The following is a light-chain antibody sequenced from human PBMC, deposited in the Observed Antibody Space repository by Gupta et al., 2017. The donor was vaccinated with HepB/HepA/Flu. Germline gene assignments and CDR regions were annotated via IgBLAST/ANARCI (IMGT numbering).Light chain of an antibody. J-gene: IGKJ4*01. CDR2: WAS. CDR3: QQFDSVPIT. V-gene: IGKV4-1*01. CDR1: RSGLYHSNNKNH. Sequence: DMVMTQAPQSLSVSLGARPTSNCKSSRSGLYHSNNKNHLAWYQQKSGQPPKLLIYWASTRESGIPDRFSGSGSGTDFTLTISSLQAEDVAVYYCQQFDSVPITFGGGTKVEIK.